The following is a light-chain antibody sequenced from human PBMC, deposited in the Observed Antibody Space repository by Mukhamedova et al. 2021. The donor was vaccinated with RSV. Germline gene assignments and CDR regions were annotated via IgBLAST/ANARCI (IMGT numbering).Light chain of an antibody. V-gene: IGKV1-9*01. J-gene: IGKJ5*01. CDR2: AAS. CDR3: QQFNTDPIT. Sequence: GKAPKLLISAASTLQSGVPSRFSGSGSGTDFTLTINSLRAEDFATYYCQQFNTDPITFGQGTRLEIK.